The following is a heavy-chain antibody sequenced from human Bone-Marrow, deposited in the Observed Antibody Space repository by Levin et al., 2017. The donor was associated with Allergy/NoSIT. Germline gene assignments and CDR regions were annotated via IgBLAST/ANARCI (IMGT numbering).Heavy chain of an antibody. D-gene: IGHD2-15*01. CDR3: AREGDNNMWYRFEF. CDR2: IWHDGSIK. Sequence: GGSLRLSCAASGFTFSSYGMHWVRQAPGKGLEWVAVIWHDGSIKFYSDPVKGRFTVSRDNSRNTLYLQMNSLRPEDTSLYFCAREGDNNMWYRFEFWGQGTLVTVSS. CDR1: GFTFSSYG. J-gene: IGHJ4*02. V-gene: IGHV3-33*01.